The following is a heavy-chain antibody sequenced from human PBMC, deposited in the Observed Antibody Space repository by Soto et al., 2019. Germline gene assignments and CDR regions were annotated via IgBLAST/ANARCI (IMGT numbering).Heavy chain of an antibody. CDR3: ATSTGFDP. D-gene: IGHD2-2*01. V-gene: IGHV4-39*01. CDR2: LYYSGGT. Sequence: QLQLQESGPGLVKPSETLSLTCTVSGGSISSRGEYWGWIRQPPGKGMEWIGTLYYSGGTYYTPYLKRRVTISVNTTNNQFSMKLSSVTAADTDVYYCATSTGFDPWGQGTLVTVSS. CDR1: GGSISSRGEY. J-gene: IGHJ5*02.